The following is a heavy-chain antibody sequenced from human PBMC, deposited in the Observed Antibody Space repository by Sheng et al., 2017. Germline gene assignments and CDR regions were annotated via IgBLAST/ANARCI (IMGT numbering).Heavy chain of an antibody. J-gene: IGHJ3*02. V-gene: IGHV3-48*03. CDR3: ARDCGSWDGNNFCHRTFDI. CDR1: GFTFSSYE. D-gene: IGHD3-16*01. CDR2: ISSSGGTI. Sequence: EVQLVESGGDLVPPGGSLRLSCAASGFTFSSYEMNWVRQTPGKGLEWLSYISSSGGTIHYADSVKGRFTISRDNAKNSVYLQMNSLRAEDTALYYCARDCGSWDGNNFCHRTFDIWGQG.